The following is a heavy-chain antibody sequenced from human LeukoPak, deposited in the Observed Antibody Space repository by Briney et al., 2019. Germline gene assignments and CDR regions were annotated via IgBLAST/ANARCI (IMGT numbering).Heavy chain of an antibody. CDR3: ARDLGGGYYDFWSGYYAVSFYMDV. D-gene: IGHD3-3*01. V-gene: IGHV3-21*01. Sequence: GGSLRLSCAASGFTFSDYYMSWVRQAPGKGLEWVSSISSGSSYIYYADSVKGRFTISRDNAKNSLYLQMNSLRAEDTAVYYCARDLGGGYYDFWSGYYAVSFYMDVWGKGTTVTVSS. CDR1: GFTFSDYY. J-gene: IGHJ6*03. CDR2: ISSGSSYI.